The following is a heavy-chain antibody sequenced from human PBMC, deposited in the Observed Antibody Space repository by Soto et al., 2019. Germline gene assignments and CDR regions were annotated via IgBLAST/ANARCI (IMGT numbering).Heavy chain of an antibody. D-gene: IGHD2-15*01. CDR1: GFTFRSYW. J-gene: IGHJ4*02. CDR3: ARDIVVGGRSLNY. V-gene: IGHV3-7*01. CDR2: IKQDGSEK. Sequence: WGSLRLSCVASGFTFRSYWMTWVRQAPGKGLEWVANIKQDGSEKYYADSVQGRFTISRDNAKNSLYLQMNSLRAEDTAVYYCARDIVVGGRSLNYWGPGTLVTVSS.